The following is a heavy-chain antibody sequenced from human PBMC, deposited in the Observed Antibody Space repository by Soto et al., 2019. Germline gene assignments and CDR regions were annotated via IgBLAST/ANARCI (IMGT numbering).Heavy chain of an antibody. J-gene: IGHJ4*02. CDR3: AKVRLNTYYYDSSGYYYFDY. D-gene: IGHD3-22*01. CDR1: GFTFSSFA. CDR2: ISGSGGST. V-gene: IGHV3-23*01. Sequence: PGGSLRLSSAPSGFTFSSFAMSWVRQAPGKGLEWVSAISGSGGSTYYADSVKGRFTISRDNSKNTLYLQMNSLRAEDTAVYYCAKVRLNTYYYDSSGYYYFDYWGQGTLVTVSS.